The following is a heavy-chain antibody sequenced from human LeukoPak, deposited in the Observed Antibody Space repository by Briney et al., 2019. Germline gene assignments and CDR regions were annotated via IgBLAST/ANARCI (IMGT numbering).Heavy chain of an antibody. Sequence: GGSLRLSCAASGFTFSTYWMHWVRQAPGKGLVWVSRINSDGSTTSYADSVKGRFTISRDNAKNSLYLQMNSLRAEDTAVYYCAELGITMIGGVWGKGTTVTISS. CDR2: INSDGSTT. V-gene: IGHV3-74*01. J-gene: IGHJ6*04. CDR1: GFTFSTYW. CDR3: AELGITMIGGV. D-gene: IGHD3-10*02.